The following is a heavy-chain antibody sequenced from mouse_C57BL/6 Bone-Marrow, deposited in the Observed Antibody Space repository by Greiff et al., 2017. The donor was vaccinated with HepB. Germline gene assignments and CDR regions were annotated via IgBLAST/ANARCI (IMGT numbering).Heavy chain of an antibody. V-gene: IGHV1-69*01. Sequence: QVQLQQPGAELVMPGASVKLSCKASGYTFTSYWMHWVKQRPGQGLEWIGEIDPSDSYTNYNQKFKGKSTLTVDKSSSTAYMRLSSLTSEDSAVYYCARYGNSPHVDFWGRGTTLTVSA. CDR1: GYTFTSYW. D-gene: IGHD1-1*01. J-gene: IGHJ2*01. CDR3: ARYGNSPHVDF. CDR2: IDPSDSYT.